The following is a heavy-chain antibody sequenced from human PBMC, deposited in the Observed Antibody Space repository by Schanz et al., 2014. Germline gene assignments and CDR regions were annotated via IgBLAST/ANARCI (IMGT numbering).Heavy chain of an antibody. J-gene: IGHJ4*02. CDR2: ISGSGGST. CDR3: VSSGSYSSYAF. V-gene: IGHV3-23*04. CDR1: GFTFSSYW. Sequence: VQLVESGGGVVQPGRSLRLSCAASGFTFSSYWMHWVRQAPGKGLEWVSAISGSGGSTYYADSVKGRFTISRDNSKNSLYLQMNSLRAEDTAVYHCVSSGSYSSYAFWGQGTLVTVSS. D-gene: IGHD3-10*01.